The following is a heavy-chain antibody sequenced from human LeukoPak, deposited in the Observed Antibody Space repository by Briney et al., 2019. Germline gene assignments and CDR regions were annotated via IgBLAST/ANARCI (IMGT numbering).Heavy chain of an antibody. V-gene: IGHV1-2*02. CDR2: INPNTGGT. CDR1: GYTFTGYY. D-gene: IGHD2-2*01. Sequence: APVKVSCKASGYTFTGYYIHWVRQAPGQGLEWMGWINPNTGGTNYAQKFQGRVTMTRDTSISTAYMELSSLRSDDTAIYYCARANRGYCSSPSCSVDNWGQGTLVTVSS. CDR3: ARANRGYCSSPSCSVDN. J-gene: IGHJ4*02.